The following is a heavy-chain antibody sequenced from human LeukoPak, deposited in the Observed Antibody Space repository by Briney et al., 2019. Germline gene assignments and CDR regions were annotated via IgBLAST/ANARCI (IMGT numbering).Heavy chain of an antibody. V-gene: IGHV3-21*01. J-gene: IGHJ4*02. CDR3: ARVFSSCPDY. D-gene: IGHD2-2*01. CDR2: ISSSSNYI. Sequence: GGSLRLSCVTSGFSFDNYGMSWVRQAPGKGLEWVSSISSSSNYIYYADSVKGRFTISRDNAKNSLYLQMNSLGAEDTAVYYCARVFSSCPDYWGQGTLVTVSS. CDR1: GFSFDNYG.